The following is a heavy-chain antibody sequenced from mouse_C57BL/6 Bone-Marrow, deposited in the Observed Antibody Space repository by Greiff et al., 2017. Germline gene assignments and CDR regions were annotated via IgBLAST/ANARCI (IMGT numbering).Heavy chain of an antibody. CDR1: GFSLTSYG. CDR2: IWSGGST. J-gene: IGHJ2*01. D-gene: IGHD2-3*01. V-gene: IGHV2-4*01. Sequence: VKVVESGPGLVQPSQSLSITCTVSGFSLTSYGVHWVRQPPGKGLEWLGVIWSGGSTDYNAAFISRLSISKDNSKSQVFFKMNSLQADDTAIYYCAKERKYYDGLDYWGQGTTLTVSS. CDR3: AKERKYYDGLDY.